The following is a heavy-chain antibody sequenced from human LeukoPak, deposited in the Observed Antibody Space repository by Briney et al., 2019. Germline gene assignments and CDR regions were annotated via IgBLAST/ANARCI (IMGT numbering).Heavy chain of an antibody. Sequence: PSETLSLTCAVSGGSISGYFWSWSRQPPGKGLEWIGYIYYTGSTIYNPSLRSRVTMSVDVSKNQFSRDLTSVTAADTAVYYCARHDPVGHFLRGMDVWGQGTTVTVSS. CDR3: ARHDPVGHFLRGMDV. CDR1: GGSISGYF. CDR2: IYYTGST. J-gene: IGHJ6*02. V-gene: IGHV4-59*08. D-gene: IGHD2/OR15-2a*01.